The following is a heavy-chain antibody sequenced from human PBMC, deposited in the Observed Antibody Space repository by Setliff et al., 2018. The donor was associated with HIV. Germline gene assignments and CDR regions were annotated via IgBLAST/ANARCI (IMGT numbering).Heavy chain of an antibody. CDR2: ISAYNGNT. Sequence: ASVKVSCKASGYTFTSYGISWVRQAPGQGLEWMGWISAYNGNTNYAQKLQGRVTMTTDTSTSTAYMELRSLRSDDTAVYYCARGSDSSSWYWPFDYWGQGTLVTVSS. V-gene: IGHV1-18*01. J-gene: IGHJ4*02. CDR1: GYTFTSYG. D-gene: IGHD6-13*01. CDR3: ARGSDSSSWYWPFDY.